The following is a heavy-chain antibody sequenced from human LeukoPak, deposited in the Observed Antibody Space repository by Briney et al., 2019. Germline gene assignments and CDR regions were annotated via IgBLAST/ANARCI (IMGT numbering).Heavy chain of an antibody. CDR2: ISAYNGNT. Sequence: ASVKVSCKASGGTFSSYGISWVRQAPGQGLEWMGWISAYNGNTNYAQKLQGRVTMTTDTSTSTAYMELRSLRSDDTAVYYCARVGNFGVVIIVPGAFDIWGQGTMVTVSS. D-gene: IGHD3-3*01. J-gene: IGHJ3*02. V-gene: IGHV1-18*01. CDR1: GGTFSSYG. CDR3: ARVGNFGVVIIVPGAFDI.